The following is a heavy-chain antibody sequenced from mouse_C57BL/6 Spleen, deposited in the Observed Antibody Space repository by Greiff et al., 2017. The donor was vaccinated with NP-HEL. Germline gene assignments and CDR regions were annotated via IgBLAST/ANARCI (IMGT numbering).Heavy chain of an antibody. Sequence: QVHVKQPGAELVKPGASVKLSCKASGYTFTSYWMQWVKQRPGQGLEWIGEIDPSDSYTNYNQKFKGKATLTVDTSSSTAYMQLSSLTAEDSAVYYCASRRGSFDYWGQGTTLTVSS. J-gene: IGHJ2*01. CDR3: ASRRGSFDY. V-gene: IGHV1-50*01. CDR2: IDPSDSYT. CDR1: GYTFTSYW.